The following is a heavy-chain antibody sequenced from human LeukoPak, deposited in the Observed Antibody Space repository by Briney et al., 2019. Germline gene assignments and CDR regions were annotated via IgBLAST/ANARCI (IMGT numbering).Heavy chain of an antibody. CDR2: ITSGSSYI. J-gene: IGHJ6*02. CDR1: EFTFSSYG. V-gene: IGHV3-21*01. Sequence: GGSLRLSCAASEFTFSSYGMNWVRQAPGRGLEWVSSITSGSSYIYYADSVKGRFTISRDNAKNSLYLQMNSLRAEDTAVYYCASQGGLLWFGELSGGMDVWGQGTTVTVSS. D-gene: IGHD3-10*01. CDR3: ASQGGLLWFGELSGGMDV.